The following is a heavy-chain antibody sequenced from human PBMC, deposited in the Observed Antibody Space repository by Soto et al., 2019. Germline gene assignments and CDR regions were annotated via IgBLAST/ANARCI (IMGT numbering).Heavy chain of an antibody. CDR3: ATDDYGIFPY. D-gene: IGHD3-10*01. J-gene: IGHJ4*02. CDR1: GYPFTTYY. V-gene: IGHV1-2*02. Sequence: HVQLVQSGTEVKKPGASVRVSCMVSGYPFTTYYIHWVRQAPGQGLEWMGWIDPRSGGTVYEQKFQGRVTMTRYTSISTVYMDLSGLTSDDTALYSCATDDYGIFPYWGQGSLVTVSS. CDR2: IDPRSGGT.